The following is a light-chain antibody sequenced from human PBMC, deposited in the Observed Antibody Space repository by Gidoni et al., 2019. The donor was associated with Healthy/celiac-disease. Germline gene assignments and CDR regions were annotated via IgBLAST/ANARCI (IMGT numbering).Light chain of an antibody. CDR1: QGISNY. Sequence: DIQMTESPSSLSASVGDRVPITCRARQGISNYLAWYQQKPGKVPKLLIYAASTLQAGVPSRFSGSGSGTDFTLTISSLQPEYVATYYCQKYNSAPLTFGGXTKVEIK. V-gene: IGKV1-27*01. J-gene: IGKJ4*01. CDR2: AAS. CDR3: QKYNSAPLT.